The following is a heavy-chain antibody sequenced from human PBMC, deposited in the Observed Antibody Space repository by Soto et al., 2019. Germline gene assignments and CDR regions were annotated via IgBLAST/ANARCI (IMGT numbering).Heavy chain of an antibody. D-gene: IGHD3-9*01. V-gene: IGHV3-48*02. CDR2: ISSSSSTI. CDR1: GFTFSSYS. CDR3: ARDGAPSYYDILTGPTDYYYYGMDV. J-gene: IGHJ6*02. Sequence: GGSLRLSCAASGFTFSSYSMNWVRQAPGKGLEWVSYISSSSSTIYYADSVKGRFTISRDNAKNSLYLQMNSLRDEDTAVYYCARDGAPSYYDILTGPTDYYYYGMDVWGQGTTVTV.